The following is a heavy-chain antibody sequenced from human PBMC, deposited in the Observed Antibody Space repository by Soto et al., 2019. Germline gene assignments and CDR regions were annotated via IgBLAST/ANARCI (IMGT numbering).Heavy chain of an antibody. CDR2: ISGSGGST. J-gene: IGHJ4*02. D-gene: IGHD3-3*01. V-gene: IGHV3-23*01. CDR3: AKNSHYDFWSGLVY. Sequence: EVQLLESGGGLVQPGGSLRLCCAASGFTISSYAMSWVRQAAGKGLEWVSAISGSGGSTYYADSVKGRFTISRDNSKNTLYLQMNSLRAEDTAVYYCAKNSHYDFWSGLVYWGKGNLVTVSS. CDR1: GFTISSYA.